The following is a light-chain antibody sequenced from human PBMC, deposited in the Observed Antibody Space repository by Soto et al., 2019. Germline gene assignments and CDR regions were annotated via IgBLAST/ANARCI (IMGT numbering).Light chain of an antibody. CDR1: QSLRSS. Sequence: TMMTQSPDTLSVSLGDRATLSCRASQSLRSSLAWYQQKPGQAPRLLIYDASTRATGIPARFSGSGSGTDFTLTISGLQSEDFAVYYCQKYNNWPQAFGQGTKVDIK. V-gene: IGKV3-15*01. CDR3: QKYNNWPQA. J-gene: IGKJ1*01. CDR2: DAS.